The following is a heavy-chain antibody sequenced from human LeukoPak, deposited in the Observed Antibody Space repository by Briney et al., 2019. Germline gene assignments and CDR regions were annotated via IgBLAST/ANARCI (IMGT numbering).Heavy chain of an antibody. CDR2: IYSGGST. J-gene: IGHJ4*02. CDR1: EFSVGSNY. V-gene: IGHV3-66*01. Sequence: TGGSLRLSCAASEFSVGSNYMTWVRQAPGKGLEWVSLIYSGGSTYYADSVKGRFTISRDNSKNTLYLQMNSLRAEDTAVYYCARDLLGWELHYFDYWGQGTLVTVSS. CDR3: ARDLLGWELHYFDY. D-gene: IGHD1-26*01.